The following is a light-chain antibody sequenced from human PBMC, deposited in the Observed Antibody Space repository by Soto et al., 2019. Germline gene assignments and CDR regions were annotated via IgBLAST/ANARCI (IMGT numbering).Light chain of an antibody. CDR3: QQYNSYS. Sequence: DIQMTQSPSTLSASVGDRVTITCRASQSISDWLAWYQQKPGKAPKLLIYDISNLEIGVPSRFSGSGSGTEFTLTISGLQPDDFATYYCQQYNSYSFGQGTTVDIK. CDR2: DIS. CDR1: QSISDW. J-gene: IGKJ1*01. V-gene: IGKV1-5*01.